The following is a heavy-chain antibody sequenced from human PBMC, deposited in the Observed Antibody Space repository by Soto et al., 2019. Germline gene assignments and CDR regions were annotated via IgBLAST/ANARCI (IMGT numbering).Heavy chain of an antibody. CDR3: ARDRPAVAGFDY. CDR1: GGSISGSNGY. Sequence: LSLTCSVSGGSISGSNGYWAWIRQSPGKGLEWIGSIYNSGYTDYNLSLESRVTLSVDASKNQFSLKLTSVTAADTAVYYCARDRPAVAGFDYWGQGTLVTVSS. D-gene: IGHD6-19*01. J-gene: IGHJ4*02. V-gene: IGHV4-39*07. CDR2: IYNSGYT.